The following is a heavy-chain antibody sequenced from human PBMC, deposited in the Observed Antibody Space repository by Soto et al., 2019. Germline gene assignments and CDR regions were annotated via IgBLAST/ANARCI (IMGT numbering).Heavy chain of an antibody. CDR3: AKGVLRFGVVNNWFDP. V-gene: IGHV3-23*01. CDR1: GFPFSSYA. J-gene: IGHJ5*02. CDR2: ISGSGGST. Sequence: GGSLRLSCAASGFPFSSYAMSWVRQAPGKGLEWVSAISGSGGSTYYADSVKGRFTISRDNSKNTLYLQMNSLRAEDTAVYYCAKGVLRFGVVNNWFDPWGQGTLVTVSS. D-gene: IGHD3-10*01.